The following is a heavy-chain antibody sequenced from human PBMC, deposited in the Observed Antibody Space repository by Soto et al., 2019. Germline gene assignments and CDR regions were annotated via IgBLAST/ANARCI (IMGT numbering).Heavy chain of an antibody. CDR1: GGTFSSYA. V-gene: IGHV1-69*13. Sequence: AASVKVSCKASGGTFSSYAISWVRQAPGQGLEWMGGIIPIFGTANYAQKFQGRVTITADESTSTAYMELSSLRSEDTAVYYCARDHPIVVVPAAIQDYYYGMDVWGQGTTVTVSS. CDR2: IIPIFGTA. CDR3: ARDHPIVVVPAAIQDYYYGMDV. D-gene: IGHD2-2*02. J-gene: IGHJ6*02.